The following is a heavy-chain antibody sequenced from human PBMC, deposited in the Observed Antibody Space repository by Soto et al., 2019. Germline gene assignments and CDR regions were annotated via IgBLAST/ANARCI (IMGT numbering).Heavy chain of an antibody. CDR2: ISGSGDIT. D-gene: IGHD1-1*01. CDR3: AKGPMEGAGSESPPDH. V-gene: IGHV3-23*01. Sequence: LRLSCAASGFTFSIYAMTWVRQAPGRGLEWLAAISGSGDITYYADSVKGRFTMSRDNSKNTLYFQMNTLRLEDTAVYYCAKGPMEGAGSESPPDHWGQGALLTVSS. CDR1: GFTFSIYA. J-gene: IGHJ4*02.